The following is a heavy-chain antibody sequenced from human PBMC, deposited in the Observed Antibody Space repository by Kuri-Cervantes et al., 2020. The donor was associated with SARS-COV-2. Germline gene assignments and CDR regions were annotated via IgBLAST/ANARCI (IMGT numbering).Heavy chain of an antibody. CDR2: IRYDGSNK. CDR1: GFTFSSYG. D-gene: IGHD6-13*01. J-gene: IGHJ6*03. CDR3: AKLFGKAAAGNRYYYYYMDV. V-gene: IGHV3-30*02. Sequence: GESLKISCAASGFTFSSYGMHWVRQAPGKGLEWVAFIRYDGSNKYYAGSVKGRFTISRDNSKNTLYLQMNSLRAEDTAVYYCAKLFGKAAAGNRYYYYYMDVWGKGTTVTVSS.